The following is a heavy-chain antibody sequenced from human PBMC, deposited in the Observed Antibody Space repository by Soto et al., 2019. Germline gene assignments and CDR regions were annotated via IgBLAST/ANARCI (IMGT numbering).Heavy chain of an antibody. V-gene: IGHV3-11*06. Sequence: QVQLVESGGGLAPPGGSLRLSCAGSGFTFGDYYMSWIRQAPGKGLEWLSYISPGSSYPDYADSVKGRFTISRDNARRSMFLHRTSLTAEDTAMYVGVRGGGGALFDTWGQGTMVTASS. CDR3: VRGGGGALFDT. D-gene: IGHD2-15*01. J-gene: IGHJ5*02. CDR1: GFTFGDYY. CDR2: ISPGSSYP.